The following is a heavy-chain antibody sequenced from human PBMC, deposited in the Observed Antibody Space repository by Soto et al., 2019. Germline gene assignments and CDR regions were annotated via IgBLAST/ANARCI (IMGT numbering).Heavy chain of an antibody. J-gene: IGHJ3*01. CDR1: SGSIFTTNW. CDR3: ARKPDVATAKVGGGYVFDV. Sequence: QVQLQESGPGLVKPAVTLSLPCAASSGSIFTTNWLSWVRQSPGRVLQWIGDIYHSGSPTYNPSLKSRVSISIDKSKDRFFLNLTSVTAADTAVYYCARKPDVATAKVGGGYVFDVWGQGTMVTVSS. V-gene: IGHV4-4*02. D-gene: IGHD3-16*01. CDR2: IYHSGSP.